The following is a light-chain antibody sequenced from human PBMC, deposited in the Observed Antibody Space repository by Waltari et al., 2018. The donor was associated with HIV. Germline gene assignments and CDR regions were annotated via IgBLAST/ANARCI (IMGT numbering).Light chain of an antibody. CDR2: EVS. Sequence: QSALTQPASVSGSPGQSIAISCTGTSSNVGNYNLVSWYQHHPGKSPRLLIYEVSQRPSVISNRFSGSKSGNTASLIISGLQAEDEADYYCSSYAGGHSWVFGGGTKLTVL. J-gene: IGLJ3*02. V-gene: IGLV2-23*02. CDR3: SSYAGGHSWV. CDR1: SSNVGNYNL.